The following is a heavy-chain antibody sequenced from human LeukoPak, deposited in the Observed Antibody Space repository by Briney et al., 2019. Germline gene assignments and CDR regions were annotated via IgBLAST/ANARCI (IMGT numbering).Heavy chain of an antibody. V-gene: IGHV1-2*02. CDR3: AWRKDPRPIDY. J-gene: IGHJ4*02. CDR1: GYTFIAYY. Sequence: ASVKVSCKASGYTFIAYYMHWVRQAPGQGLEWMGWVNPASGGTNYAQKFQGRVTMTRDTSIATAYMELNELTSDDTAVYYCAWRKDPRPIDYWGQGTLVTVSS. D-gene: IGHD1-14*01. CDR2: VNPASGGT.